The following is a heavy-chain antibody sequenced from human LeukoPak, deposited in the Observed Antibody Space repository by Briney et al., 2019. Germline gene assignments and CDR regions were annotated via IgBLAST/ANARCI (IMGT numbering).Heavy chain of an antibody. D-gene: IGHD6-19*01. V-gene: IGHV3-30*04. J-gene: IGHJ4*02. CDR2: ISYDGSNK. CDR1: GFTFSSYE. Sequence: GGSLRLSCAASGFTFSSYEMNWVRQAPGKGLEWVAVISYDGSNKYYADSVKGRFTISRDNSKNTLYLQMNSLRAEDTAVYYCARDRQQWLVRYYFDYWGQGTLVTVSS. CDR3: ARDRQQWLVRYYFDY.